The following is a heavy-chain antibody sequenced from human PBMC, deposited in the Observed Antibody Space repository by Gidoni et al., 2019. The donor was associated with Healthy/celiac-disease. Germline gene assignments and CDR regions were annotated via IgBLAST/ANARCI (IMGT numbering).Heavy chain of an antibody. CDR1: GLTFSSYS. CDR2: ISSSSSYR. J-gene: IGHJ3*02. Sequence: EVQLVEPGGGLVKPGGSLRLSCAASGLTFSSYSMNWVREAPGKGLEWGSSISSSSSYRYYADSVKGRFTISRDNAKTSLYLQMISLRAEDTAVYYWASLYYYDSSGYYYSFDIWGQGTMVTVSS. CDR3: ASLYYYDSSGYYYSFDI. V-gene: IGHV3-21*01. D-gene: IGHD3-22*01.